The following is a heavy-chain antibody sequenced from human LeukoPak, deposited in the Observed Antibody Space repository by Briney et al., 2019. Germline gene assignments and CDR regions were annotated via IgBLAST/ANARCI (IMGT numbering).Heavy chain of an antibody. D-gene: IGHD2-21*02. J-gene: IGHJ4*02. V-gene: IGHV3-64D*06. CDR3: VKDGLAFCGGDCYSYFDY. CDR2: IISNGGST. Sequence: PGGSLRLSCSASGFTFSVYAIHWVRQAPGKGLEYDSTIISNGGSTYYADSVKGRFTISRDNSKNTVSLQMSSLRAEDTALYYCVKDGLAFCGGDCYSYFDYWGQGTLVTVSS. CDR1: GFTFSVYA.